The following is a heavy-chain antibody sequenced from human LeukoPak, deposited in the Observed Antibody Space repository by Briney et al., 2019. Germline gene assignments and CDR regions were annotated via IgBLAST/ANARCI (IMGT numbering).Heavy chain of an antibody. CDR1: GFTFSSYW. J-gene: IGHJ6*03. CDR2: IKQDGSEK. CDR3: ARAPCSSTSCYTYYYYYMDV. D-gene: IGHD2-2*02. Sequence: PGGSLRLSCAVSGFTFSSYWMSWVRQATGKGLEWVANIKQDGSEKCYVDSVKGRFTISRDNAKNSLYLQMNSLRAEDTAVYYCARAPCSSTSCYTYYYYYMDVWGKGTTVTVSS. V-gene: IGHV3-7*01.